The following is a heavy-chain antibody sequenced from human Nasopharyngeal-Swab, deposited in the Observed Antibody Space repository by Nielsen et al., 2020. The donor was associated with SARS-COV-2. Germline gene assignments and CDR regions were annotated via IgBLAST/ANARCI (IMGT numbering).Heavy chain of an antibody. CDR3: AKDQLGYSYGTLYGMDV. D-gene: IGHD5-18*01. V-gene: IGHV3-23*01. Sequence: GESLKISCAASGFTFSSYAMSWVRQAPGKGLEWVSAISGSGGSTYYADSVKGRFTISRDNSKNTLYLQVNSLRAEDTAVYYCAKDQLGYSYGTLYGMDVWGQGTTVTVSS. CDR1: GFTFSSYA. CDR2: ISGSGGST. J-gene: IGHJ6*02.